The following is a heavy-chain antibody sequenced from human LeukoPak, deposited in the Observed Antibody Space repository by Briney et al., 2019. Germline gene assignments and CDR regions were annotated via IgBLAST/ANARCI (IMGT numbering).Heavy chain of an antibody. J-gene: IGHJ6*03. CDR3: ARITMIVVVKLAYHESYYMDV. Sequence: PGGSLRLSCAASGFTFDDYAMHWVRQAPGKGLEWVSGISWNSGSIGYADSVKGRFTISRDNAKNSLYLQMNSLRAEDTAVYYCARITMIVVVKLAYHESYYMDVWGKGTTVTVSS. CDR2: ISWNSGSI. CDR1: GFTFDDYA. V-gene: IGHV3-9*01. D-gene: IGHD3-22*01.